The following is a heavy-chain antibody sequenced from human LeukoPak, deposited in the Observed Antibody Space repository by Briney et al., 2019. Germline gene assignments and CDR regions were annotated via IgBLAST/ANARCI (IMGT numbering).Heavy chain of an antibody. CDR3: ARDRDYYYYMDV. J-gene: IGHJ6*03. V-gene: IGHV3-21*01. CDR1: GFTFSSYT. Sequence: KTGGSLRLSCAASGFTFSSYTMNWVRQAPGKGLEWVSSISRSSSYIYYADSVKDRFTISRDNAKNSLYLQMNSLRAEDTAVYYCARDRDYYYYMDVWGKGTTVTVSS. D-gene: IGHD5-24*01. CDR2: ISRSSSYI.